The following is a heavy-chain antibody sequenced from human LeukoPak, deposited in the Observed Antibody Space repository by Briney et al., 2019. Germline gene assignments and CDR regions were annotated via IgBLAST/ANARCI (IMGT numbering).Heavy chain of an antibody. J-gene: IGHJ3*02. CDR3: ARRYSGSYGAFDI. CDR2: ISWNSGSI. V-gene: IGHV3-9*01. D-gene: IGHD1-26*01. CDR1: GFTFDDYA. Sequence: GGSLRLSCAASGFTFDDYAMHWVRQAPGKGLEWVSGISWNSGSIGYADSVKGRFTISRDNAKNSLYLQMNSLRAEDTAVYYCARRYSGSYGAFDIWGQGTMVTVSS.